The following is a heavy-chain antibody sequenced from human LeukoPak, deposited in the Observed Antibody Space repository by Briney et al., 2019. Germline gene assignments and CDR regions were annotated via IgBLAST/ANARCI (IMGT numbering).Heavy chain of an antibody. CDR1: GGTFSSYA. D-gene: IGHD6-13*01. V-gene: IGHV1-2*02. J-gene: IGHJ4*02. Sequence: ASVKVSCKASGGTFSSYAISWVRQAPGQGLEWMGWINPKSGGTRYAQKFQGRVTMTRDTSISTAYMELSGLKSDDTAIYYCARHSSSYLDYWGQGTLVTVSS. CDR3: ARHSSSYLDY. CDR2: INPKSGGT.